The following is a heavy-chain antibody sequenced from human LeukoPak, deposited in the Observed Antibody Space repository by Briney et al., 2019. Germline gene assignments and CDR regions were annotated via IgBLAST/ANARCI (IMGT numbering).Heavy chain of an antibody. Sequence: PSETLSLTCTVSGGXISSYYCSWIRQPPGKGREWIGYIYYSGSTNYNSSLKSRVTISVDTSMNQFSLKLSSVTAADTAVYYCATMYSGSWSYFDYWGQGTLVTVSS. CDR1: GGXISSYY. CDR3: ATMYSGSWSYFDY. V-gene: IGHV4-59*08. D-gene: IGHD6-13*01. CDR2: IYYSGST. J-gene: IGHJ4*02.